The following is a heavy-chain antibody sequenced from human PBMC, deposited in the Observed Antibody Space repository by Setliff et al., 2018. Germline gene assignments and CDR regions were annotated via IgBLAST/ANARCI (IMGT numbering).Heavy chain of an antibody. V-gene: IGHV1-3*01. J-gene: IGHJ4*02. CDR2: INGGNGNT. CDR3: ARDREYCSRTSCYIDY. Sequence: GASVKVSCKASGYTFTSYGISWVRQAPGQRLEWMGWINGGNGNTKYSQKFQGRITITRDTSASTAYMEMSSLRSEDTAVYYCARDREYCSRTSCYIDYWGQGALVTVSS. D-gene: IGHD2-2*02. CDR1: GYTFTSYG.